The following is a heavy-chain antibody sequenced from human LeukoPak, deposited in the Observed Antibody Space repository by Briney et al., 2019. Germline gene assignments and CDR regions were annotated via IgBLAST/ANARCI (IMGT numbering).Heavy chain of an antibody. CDR3: ARGYRTGGDFDY. D-gene: IGHD1-26*01. V-gene: IGHV3-20*01. CDR1: GFTFDDYG. J-gene: IGHJ4*02. Sequence: GGSLRLSCAASGFTFDDYGMSWVRHAPGKGLEWVSGINWNGGSTGYADSVKGRFTISRDNAKNSLYLQMNSLRAEDTALYHCARGYRTGGDFDYWGQGTLVTVSS. CDR2: INWNGGST.